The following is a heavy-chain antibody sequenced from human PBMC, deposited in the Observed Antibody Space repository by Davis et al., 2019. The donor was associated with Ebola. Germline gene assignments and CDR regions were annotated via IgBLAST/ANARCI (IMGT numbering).Heavy chain of an antibody. Sequence: PSETLSLTCAVYGGSFSGYYWSWIRQPPGKGLEWIGEINHSGSTNYNPSLKSRVTISVDTSKNQFSLKLSSVTAADTAVYYCARVPHRGLFGRSGWTSVHYGMDVWGQGTTVTVSS. CDR1: GGSFSGYY. D-gene: IGHD6-19*01. J-gene: IGHJ6*02. V-gene: IGHV4-34*01. CDR3: ARVPHRGLFGRSGWTSVHYGMDV. CDR2: INHSGST.